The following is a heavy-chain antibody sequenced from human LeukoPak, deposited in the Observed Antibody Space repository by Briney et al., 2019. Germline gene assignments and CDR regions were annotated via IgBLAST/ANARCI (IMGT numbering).Heavy chain of an antibody. CDR1: GGSISSSY. CDR3: AWSTYSYGPFNL. D-gene: IGHD5-18*01. Sequence: SETLSLTCTVSGGSISSSYRSWIRQAPGRALEWIGYIYYSGSTYYNPSLKSRVTISVDTSKNQFSLKLSSVTAADTAVFYCAWSTYSYGPFNLWGRGTLVTVSS. V-gene: IGHV4-59*08. J-gene: IGHJ2*01. CDR2: IYYSGST.